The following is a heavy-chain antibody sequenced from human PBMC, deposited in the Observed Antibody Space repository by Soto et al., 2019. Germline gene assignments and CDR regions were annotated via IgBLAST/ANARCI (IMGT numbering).Heavy chain of an antibody. CDR2: ISYDGSNK. Sequence: PGGSLRLSCAASGFTFSSYGMHWVRQAPGKGLEWVAVISYDGSNKYYADSVKGRFTISRDNSKNTLYLQMNSLRAEDTAVYYCAKEYYYDSSGYYYASEVDYWGQGTLVTVSS. CDR3: AKEYYYDSSGYYYASEVDY. D-gene: IGHD3-22*01. V-gene: IGHV3-30*18. CDR1: GFTFSSYG. J-gene: IGHJ4*02.